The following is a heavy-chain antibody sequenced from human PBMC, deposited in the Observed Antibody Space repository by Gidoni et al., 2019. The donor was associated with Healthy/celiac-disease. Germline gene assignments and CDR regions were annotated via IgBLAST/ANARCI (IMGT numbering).Heavy chain of an antibody. J-gene: IGHJ6*02. CDR2: ILYDGSNK. Sequence: QVQLVESGGGVVQPGRSLRLSCAASGFTFSSYGMHWVRQAPGKGLEWVAVILYDGSNKYYADSVKGRFTISRDNSKNTLYLQMNSLRAEDTAVYYCARNIFSMDVWGQGTTVTVSS. CDR3: ARNIFSMDV. CDR1: GFTFSSYG. V-gene: IGHV3-33*01.